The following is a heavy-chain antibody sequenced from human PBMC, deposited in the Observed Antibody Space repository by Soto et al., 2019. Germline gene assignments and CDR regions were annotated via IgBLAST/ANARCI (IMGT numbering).Heavy chain of an antibody. Sequence: QITLKESGPTLVKPTQTLKLTCTFSGFSLSDSGVGVGWIRQPPGKALEWLALIFWDDDKRHSPSLRTTLTITKDTAKNQVSLKLTNMDRVDTATYYCAHSGQWQPLDYWGQGTLVNVSS. J-gene: IGHJ4*02. V-gene: IGHV2-5*02. D-gene: IGHD6-19*01. CDR2: IFWDDDK. CDR3: AHSGQWQPLDY. CDR1: GFSLSDSGVG.